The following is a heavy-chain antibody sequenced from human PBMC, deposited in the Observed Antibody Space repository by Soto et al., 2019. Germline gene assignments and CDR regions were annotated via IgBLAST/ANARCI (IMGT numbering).Heavy chain of an antibody. D-gene: IGHD1-26*01. J-gene: IGHJ5*01. CDR2: ISGSGSTT. Sequence: EVQLLESGGGLVQPGGSLRLSCVASGFTFSTYAMTWVRQAPGKGLQWVSTISGSGSTTYYADSMKGRFTISRDNSKNPVRLQVTSLRVEDTALYYCAKDRPMEGSAQAPGGKWFASWGQGTLVTVSS. V-gene: IGHV3-23*01. CDR1: GFTFSTYA. CDR3: AKDRPMEGSAQAPGGKWFAS.